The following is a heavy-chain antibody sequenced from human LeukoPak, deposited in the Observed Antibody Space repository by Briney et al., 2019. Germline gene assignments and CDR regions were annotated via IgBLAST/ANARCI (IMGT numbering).Heavy chain of an antibody. D-gene: IGHD4-17*01. V-gene: IGHV4-30-2*01. CDR3: ARAEDTVTWWFDP. J-gene: IGHJ5*02. Sequence: SETLSLTCAVSGGSISRGGYSWSWIRQPPGKGLEWIAYIYHSGSTYYNPSLKSRVTISVDRSKNQFSLKLSSVTAADTAVYYCARAEDTVTWWFDPWGQGTLVTVSS. CDR2: IYHSGST. CDR1: GGSISRGGYS.